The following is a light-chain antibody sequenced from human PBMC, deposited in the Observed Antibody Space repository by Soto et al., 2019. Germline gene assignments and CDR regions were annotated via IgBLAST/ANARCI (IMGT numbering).Light chain of an antibody. CDR2: AAS. V-gene: IGKV1-27*01. CDR1: QDISNY. CDR3: QRYASAPLT. J-gene: IGKJ4*01. Sequence: VHLTQSPSFLSPSVGYIVTIICRASQDISNYLVWYQQKKGTVPKPLIYAASTLQSGLPSRFSGSGYGTDFPLTISRLQTVDVATYYCQRYASAPLTFGAGTQVDIK.